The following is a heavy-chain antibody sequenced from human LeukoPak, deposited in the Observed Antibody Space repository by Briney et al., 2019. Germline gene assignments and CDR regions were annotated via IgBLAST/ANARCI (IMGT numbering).Heavy chain of an antibody. Sequence: GESLKISCKGSGYSFTSYWIGWVRQMPGKGLEWMGIIYPGDSDTRYSPSFQGQVTISADKSISTAYLQWSSLKASDTAMYYCARQVAAAETYYYYYMDVWGKGTTVTVSS. CDR2: IYPGDSDT. V-gene: IGHV5-51*01. CDR3: ARQVAAAETYYYYYMDV. CDR1: GYSFTSYW. J-gene: IGHJ6*03. D-gene: IGHD6-13*01.